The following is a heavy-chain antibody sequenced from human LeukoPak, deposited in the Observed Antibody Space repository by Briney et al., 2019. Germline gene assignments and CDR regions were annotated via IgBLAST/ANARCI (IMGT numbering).Heavy chain of an antibody. J-gene: IGHJ4*02. CDR2: IYYSGST. CDR3: ARDRGGRTGDGLDF. CDR1: GGSISSGDYY. V-gene: IGHV4-31*03. Sequence: ASETLSLTCTVSGGSISSGDYYWSWIRQHPGKGLEWIGYIYYSGSTYYNPSLKSRVTISVDTSKNQFSLILSSVTAADTAVYYCARDRGGRTGDGLDFWGQGTLVTVSS. D-gene: IGHD4-17*01.